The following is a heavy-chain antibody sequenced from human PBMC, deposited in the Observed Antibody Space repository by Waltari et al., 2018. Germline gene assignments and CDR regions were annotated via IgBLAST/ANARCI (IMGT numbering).Heavy chain of an antibody. CDR3: ARKKAGLLDAFDI. CDR2: IWYDGSIQ. CDR1: GFTFDEFG. Sequence: QVQLVESGGGVVQPGKSLRLSCEASGFTFDEFGMHWVRQAPGKGLQWVAVIWYDGSIQHYAESVKGRFTISRDNAENILNLEMSGRRVEDTAVYYCARKKAGLLDAFDIWGQGTMVTVSS. J-gene: IGHJ3*02. V-gene: IGHV3-33*01. D-gene: IGHD2-15*01.